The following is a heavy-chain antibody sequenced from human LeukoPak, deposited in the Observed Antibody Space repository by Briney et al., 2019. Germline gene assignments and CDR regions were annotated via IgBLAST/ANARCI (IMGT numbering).Heavy chain of an antibody. CDR2: IRSNTYTGTT. CDR1: GFTFGVYA. CDR3: SRSLRDGYNNYFYY. Sequence: PGGSLRLSCTGSGFTFGVYAMSWVRQAPGKGLEWVSFIRSNTYTGTTEYAASVKGRFTISRDDSKRIVYLQMNRLKNEETAIYYGSRSLRDGYNNYFYYWGQGTLVTVSS. D-gene: IGHD5-24*01. V-gene: IGHV3-49*04. J-gene: IGHJ4*02.